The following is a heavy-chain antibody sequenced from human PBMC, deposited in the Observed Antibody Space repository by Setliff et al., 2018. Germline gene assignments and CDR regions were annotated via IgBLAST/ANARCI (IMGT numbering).Heavy chain of an antibody. CDR1: GGTFSSYA. CDR3: ARLNTYSGAGRY. CDR2: IIPIFGTA. D-gene: IGHD2-21*01. Sequence: ASVKVSCKASGGTFSSYAISWVRQAPGQGLEWMGGIIPIFGTANYAQKFQGRVTITADESTSTAYMELSSLRSEDTAVYYCARLNTYSGAGRYWGQGTLVTVSS. V-gene: IGHV1-69*13. J-gene: IGHJ4*02.